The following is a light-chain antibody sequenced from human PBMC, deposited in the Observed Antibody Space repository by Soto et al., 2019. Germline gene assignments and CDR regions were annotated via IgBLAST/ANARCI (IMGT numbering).Light chain of an antibody. V-gene: IGLV1-44*01. Sequence: QAVVTQPPSASGTPGQRVTLSCSGSSSNIGSNAVNWYQQLPETAPKLLIHSNNERPSGVPGRFSGARSGTSASLVISGLQSEDEADFYCAAWDDSLNGSVFGGGTKLTVL. J-gene: IGLJ2*01. CDR1: SSNIGSNA. CDR2: SNN. CDR3: AAWDDSLNGSV.